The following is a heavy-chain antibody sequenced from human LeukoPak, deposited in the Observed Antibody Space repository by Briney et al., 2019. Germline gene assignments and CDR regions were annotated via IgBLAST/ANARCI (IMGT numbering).Heavy chain of an antibody. CDR3: AAGYVWGSYRPSPFDY. J-gene: IGHJ4*02. CDR2: INPNSGGT. Sequence: GASVKVSCKASGYTFTGYYMHWVRQAPGQGLEWMGWINPNSGGTNYAQKLQGRVTMTTDTSTSTAYMELRSLRSDDTAVYYCAAGYVWGSYRPSPFDYWGQGTLVTVSS. CDR1: GYTFTGYY. V-gene: IGHV1-2*02. D-gene: IGHD3-16*02.